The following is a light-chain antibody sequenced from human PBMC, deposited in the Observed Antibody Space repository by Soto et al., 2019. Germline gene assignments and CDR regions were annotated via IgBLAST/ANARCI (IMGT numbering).Light chain of an antibody. CDR2: RAS. Sequence: EIVLTQSLGTLSLSPGERATLSCRASQSVSSNYLGWYQQKPGQAPKVLIYRASSRATGSPDRFSGSGSGTDFTLTISILVPEDYAVYYCQQYGSSSLTFGGGTKVEI. CDR3: QQYGSSSLT. CDR1: QSVSSNY. V-gene: IGKV3-20*01. J-gene: IGKJ4*01.